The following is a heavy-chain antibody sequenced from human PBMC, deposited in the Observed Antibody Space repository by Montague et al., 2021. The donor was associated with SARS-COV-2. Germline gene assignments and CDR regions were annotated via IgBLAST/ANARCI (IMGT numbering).Heavy chain of an antibody. CDR2: IYYSGST. Sequence: TLSLTCTVSGGSISSGRYYWSWIRQHPGKGLEWIGYIYYSGSTXYXPSLKSRVTISVDTSKNQFSLKLSSVTAADTAVYYCARGGYYDSSGYSLLYYYYGMDVWGQGTTVTVSS. J-gene: IGHJ6*02. D-gene: IGHD3-22*01. CDR3: ARGGYYDSSGYSLLYYYYGMDV. CDR1: GGSISSGRYY. V-gene: IGHV4-31*03.